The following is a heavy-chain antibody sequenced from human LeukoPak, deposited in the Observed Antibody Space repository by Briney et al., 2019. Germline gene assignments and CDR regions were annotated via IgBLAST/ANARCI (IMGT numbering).Heavy chain of an antibody. Sequence: SETLSLTCTVSGGSISSGSYYWSWIRQPAGKGLEWIGRIYTSGSTNYNPSLKSRVTISVDTSKNQFSLKLSSVTAADTAVYYCARDLGKYQLLVNWFDPWGQGTLVTVSS. CDR1: GGSISSGSYY. CDR3: ARDLGKYQLLVNWFDP. D-gene: IGHD2-2*01. CDR2: IYTSGST. J-gene: IGHJ5*02. V-gene: IGHV4-61*02.